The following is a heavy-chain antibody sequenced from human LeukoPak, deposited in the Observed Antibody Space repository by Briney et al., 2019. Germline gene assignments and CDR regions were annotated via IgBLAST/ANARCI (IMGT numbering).Heavy chain of an antibody. CDR2: INESGNT. Sequence: SETLSLTCTVSGGSISSSYYYWSWVRQPPGKGLEWIGQINESGNTNYSPSLKSRVSMSVDTSKKQFSLKLSSVTAADTAVYYCARASAYSISSGVNLWGQGSLVTVSS. J-gene: IGHJ5*02. CDR1: GGSISSSYYY. D-gene: IGHD6-6*01. V-gene: IGHV4-39*07. CDR3: ARASAYSISSGVNL.